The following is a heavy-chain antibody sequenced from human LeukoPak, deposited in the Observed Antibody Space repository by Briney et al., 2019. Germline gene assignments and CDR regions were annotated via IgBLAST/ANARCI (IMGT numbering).Heavy chain of an antibody. CDR3: ARGPNLSGDSGYEYGSY. Sequence: ASVKVSRKASGYTFTGYYMHWVRQAPGQGLEWMGWINPNSGGTNYAQKFQGRVTMTRDTSISTAYMELSRLRSDDTAVYYCARGPNLSGDSGYEYGSYWGQGTLVTVSS. CDR1: GYTFTGYY. J-gene: IGHJ4*02. D-gene: IGHD5-12*01. V-gene: IGHV1-2*02. CDR2: INPNSGGT.